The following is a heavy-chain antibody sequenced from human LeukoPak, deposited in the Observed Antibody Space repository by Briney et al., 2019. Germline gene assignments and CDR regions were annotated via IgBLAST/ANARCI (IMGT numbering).Heavy chain of an antibody. D-gene: IGHD1-26*01. CDR2: INPNSGGT. J-gene: IGHJ3*02. CDR1: GYTFTGYY. V-gene: IGHV1-2*04. CDR3: ARGAHSGHPDDGYAFDI. Sequence: ASVKVSCKASGYTFTGYYMHWVRQAPGQGLEWMGWINPNSGGTNYAQKFQGWVTMTRDTSISTASMELSRLRSDDTAVYYCARGAHSGHPDDGYAFDIWGQGTMVTVSS.